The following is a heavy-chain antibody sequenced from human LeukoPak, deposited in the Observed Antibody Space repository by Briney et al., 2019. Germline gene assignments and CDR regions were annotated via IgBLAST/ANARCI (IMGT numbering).Heavy chain of an antibody. V-gene: IGHV3-74*01. CDR3: ARVGEDVEMTPIPLDY. CDR2: INSDGSWT. J-gene: IGHJ4*02. D-gene: IGHD5-24*01. CDR1: GNYW. Sequence: GGSLRLSCAASGNYWMHWVRQAQGKGLVWVSHINSDGSWTSYADSVKGRFTISKDNAKNTVYLQMNSLRADDTALYYCARVGEDVEMTPIPLDYWGQGTLVTVSS.